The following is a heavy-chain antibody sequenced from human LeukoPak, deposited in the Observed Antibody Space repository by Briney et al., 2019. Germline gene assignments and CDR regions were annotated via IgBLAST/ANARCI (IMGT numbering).Heavy chain of an antibody. CDR2: IIPIFGTA. V-gene: IGHV1-69*01. J-gene: IGHJ4*02. CDR3: ARAMMIGVYYDSSGYLAY. CDR1: GGTFSSYA. Sequence: SVKVSGKASGGTFSSYAISWVRQAPGQGLEWMGGIIPIFGTANYAQKFQGRVTITADESTSTAYMELSSLRSEDTAVYYCARAMMIGVYYDSSGYLAYWGQGTLVTVSS. D-gene: IGHD3-22*01.